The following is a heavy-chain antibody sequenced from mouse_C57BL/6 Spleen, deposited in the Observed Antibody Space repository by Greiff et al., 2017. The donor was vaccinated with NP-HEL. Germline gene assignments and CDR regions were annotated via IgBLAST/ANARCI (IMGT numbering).Heavy chain of an antibody. Sequence: EVQLVESGGGLVQPKGSLKLSCAASGFSFTTYAMNWVRQAPGKGLEWVARIRSKSNNYATYYADSVKDRFTISRDDSESMLYLQMNNLKTEDTAMYYCVRNYYDYDKGYYFDYWGQGTTLTVSS. D-gene: IGHD2-4*01. J-gene: IGHJ2*01. CDR3: VRNYYDYDKGYYFDY. CDR1: GFSFTTYA. CDR2: IRSKSNNYAT. V-gene: IGHV10-1*01.